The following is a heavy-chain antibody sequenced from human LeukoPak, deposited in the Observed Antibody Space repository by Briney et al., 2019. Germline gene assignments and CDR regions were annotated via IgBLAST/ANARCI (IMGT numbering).Heavy chain of an antibody. CDR2: INHSGST. J-gene: IGHJ4*02. CDR1: GGSFSGYY. Sequence: SETLSLTCAVYGGSFSGYYWSWIRQPPGKGLEWIGEINHSGSTNYNPSLKSRVVISVDMSKNQFSLRLTSVTAADTAVYYCARDLGHGGDSDYWGQGTLVIISS. D-gene: IGHD4-23*01. V-gene: IGHV4-34*01. CDR3: ARDLGHGGDSDY.